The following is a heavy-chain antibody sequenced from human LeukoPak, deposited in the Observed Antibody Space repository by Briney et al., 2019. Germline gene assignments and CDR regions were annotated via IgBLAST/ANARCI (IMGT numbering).Heavy chain of an antibody. Sequence: PGGSLRLSCAASGFTFSSHWMHWVRQAPGKGLVWVSRINSEGGSTDYADSVKGRFTISRDNAKNTLYLQMNSLRAEDTAVYYCARAVAAAARAMDVWGQGTTVTVSS. D-gene: IGHD6-13*01. CDR2: INSEGGST. J-gene: IGHJ6*02. CDR3: ARAVAAAARAMDV. V-gene: IGHV3-74*01. CDR1: GFTFSSHW.